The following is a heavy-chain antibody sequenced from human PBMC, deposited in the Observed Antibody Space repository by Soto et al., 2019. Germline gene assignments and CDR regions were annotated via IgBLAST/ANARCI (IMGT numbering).Heavy chain of an antibody. V-gene: IGHV3-48*04. D-gene: IGHD3-10*01. J-gene: IGHJ5*02. CDR2: ISSSGTTT. CDR1: GFTFRSYW. Sequence: GGSLRLSCAASGFTFRSYWMHWVRQAPGKGLVWVSYISSSGTTTYYADSVKGRFTVSRDNAKNSLYLQMNSLRAEDTAVYYCANYYGSGSYRNWFDPWGQGALVTVSS. CDR3: ANYYGSGSYRNWFDP.